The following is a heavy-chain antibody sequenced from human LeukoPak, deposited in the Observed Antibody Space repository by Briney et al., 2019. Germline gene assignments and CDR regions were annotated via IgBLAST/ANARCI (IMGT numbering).Heavy chain of an antibody. Sequence: PGGSLRLSCAASGFTVSSNYMGWVRQAPGKGLEWVSVIYSGGSTYYADSVKGRFTISRDNSKNTLYLQMNSLRAEDTAVYYCARGRGGDYGEYWFDPWGQGTLVTVSS. CDR1: GFTVSSNY. J-gene: IGHJ5*02. D-gene: IGHD4-17*01. V-gene: IGHV3-53*01. CDR2: IYSGGST. CDR3: ARGRGGDYGEYWFDP.